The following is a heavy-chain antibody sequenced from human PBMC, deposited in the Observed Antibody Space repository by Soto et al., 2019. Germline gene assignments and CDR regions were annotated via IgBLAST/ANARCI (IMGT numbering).Heavy chain of an antibody. J-gene: IGHJ5*02. V-gene: IGHV1-69*01. CDR1: GGTFSSYA. D-gene: IGHD2-15*01. CDR2: IIPIFGTA. CDR3: ARAGDIVVVVAATSTGWFDP. Sequence: QVQLVQSGAEVTKPGSSVKVSCKASGGTFSSYAISWVRQAPGQGLEWMGGIIPIFGTANYAQKFQGRVTITADESTSTAYMELSSLRSEDTAVYYCARAGDIVVVVAATSTGWFDPWGQGTLVTVSS.